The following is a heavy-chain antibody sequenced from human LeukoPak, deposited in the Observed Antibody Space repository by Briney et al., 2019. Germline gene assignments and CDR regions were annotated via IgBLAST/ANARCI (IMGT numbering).Heavy chain of an antibody. V-gene: IGHV3-7*01. CDR2: IKQDGREK. Sequence: GGSLRLSCAASGFTFEDYAMHWVRQAPGKGLEWVANIKQDGREKDYIDSVKGRFTISRDNAKNSLYLQMNSLRAEDTAVYYCARDGYSGYDFDPYYYYYYMDVWGKGTTVTVSS. D-gene: IGHD5-12*01. CDR3: ARDGYSGYDFDPYYYYYYMDV. J-gene: IGHJ6*03. CDR1: GFTFEDYA.